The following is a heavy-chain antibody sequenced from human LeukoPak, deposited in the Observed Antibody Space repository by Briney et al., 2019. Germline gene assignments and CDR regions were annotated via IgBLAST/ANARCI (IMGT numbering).Heavy chain of an antibody. D-gene: IGHD1-1*01. CDR1: GDSVSSNSAA. Sequence: SQTLSLTCAISGDSVSSNSAAWNWIRQSPSRGLEWLGRTYYRSKWYNDYAVSVKSRITINPDTSKNQFSLQLNSVTPEDTAVYYCARDRGAQTRYNWNDRGSAFDIWGQGTMVTVSS. V-gene: IGHV6-1*01. J-gene: IGHJ3*02. CDR2: TYYRSKWYN. CDR3: ARDRGAQTRYNWNDRGSAFDI.